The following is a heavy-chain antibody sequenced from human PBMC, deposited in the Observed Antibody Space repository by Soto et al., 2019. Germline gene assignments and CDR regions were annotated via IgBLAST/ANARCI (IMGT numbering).Heavy chain of an antibody. V-gene: IGHV1-69*12. J-gene: IGHJ6*02. CDR1: GGTFSSYA. Sequence: QVQLVQSGAEVKKPGSSVKVSCKASGGTFSSYAISWVRQAPGQGLEWMGGIIPIFGTANYAQKFQGRVTSTADESTSKAYMELSSLRSEDTAVYYCARGTMITFGGVIVNYGMDVWGQGTTVTVSS. CDR3: ARGTMITFGGVIVNYGMDV. D-gene: IGHD3-16*02. CDR2: IIPIFGTA.